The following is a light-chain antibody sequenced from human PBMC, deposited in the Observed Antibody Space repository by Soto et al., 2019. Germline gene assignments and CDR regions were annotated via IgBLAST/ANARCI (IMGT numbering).Light chain of an antibody. J-gene: IGKJ5*01. CDR2: GAS. CDR1: QYFSSSY. V-gene: IGKV3-20*01. CDR3: QQYNSYIT. Sequence: EIVLTQSPGTLSLSPGERATLSCRASQYFSSSYLAWYQHKPGQAPRLLIHGASNRATGIPDRFSGSGSGTEFTLTISSLQPDDFATYYCQQYNSYITFGQGTRLEIK.